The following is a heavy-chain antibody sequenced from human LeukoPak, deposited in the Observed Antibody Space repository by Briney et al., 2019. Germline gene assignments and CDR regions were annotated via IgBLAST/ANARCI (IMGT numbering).Heavy chain of an antibody. V-gene: IGHV3-23*01. J-gene: IGHJ4*02. Sequence: GGSLRLSCAASGFTFSSYAMSLVRQAPGKGLEWVSAISGSGGSTYYADSVKGRFTISRDNSKNTLYLQMNSLRAEDTAVYYCAKDPTGTTYYFDYWGQGTLVTVSS. CDR1: GFTFSSYA. D-gene: IGHD1-1*01. CDR3: AKDPTGTTYYFDY. CDR2: ISGSGGST.